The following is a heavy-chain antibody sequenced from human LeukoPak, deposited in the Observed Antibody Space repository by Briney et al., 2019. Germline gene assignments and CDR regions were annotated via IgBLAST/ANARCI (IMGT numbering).Heavy chain of an antibody. CDR2: IKSDGITI. Sequence: GGSLRLSCAASGFTFSNYMMHWVRQAPGKGLVWVSRIKSDGITITYADSVKGRFTISRDNAKNTLYLQVNGLRVDDTAVYYCAGDGHYGMYAWGQGTTVTVSS. V-gene: IGHV3-74*01. CDR3: AGDGHYGMYA. CDR1: GFTFSNYM. J-gene: IGHJ6*02.